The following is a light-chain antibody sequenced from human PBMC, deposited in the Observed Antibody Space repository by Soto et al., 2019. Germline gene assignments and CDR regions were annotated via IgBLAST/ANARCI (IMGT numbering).Light chain of an antibody. J-gene: IGKJ3*01. Sequence: EIVLTQSPGTLSLSPGERATLSCRASQSVSSSYLAWYQQKPGQAPRLLIYGASSRATGIPDRFSGSGSGTDFTLTISRLEPEDFAVYYCQQYVSSPLLFTFGPGTKVDIK. CDR1: QSVSSSY. CDR2: GAS. V-gene: IGKV3-20*01. CDR3: QQYVSSPLLFT.